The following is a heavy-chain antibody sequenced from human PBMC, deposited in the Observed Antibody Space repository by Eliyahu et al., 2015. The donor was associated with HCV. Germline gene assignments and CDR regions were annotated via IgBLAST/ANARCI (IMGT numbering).Heavy chain of an antibody. Sequence: GLVKPGGSLRLSCAASGFTFSSYSMNWVRQAPGKGLEWVSSISSSSSYIYYADSVKGRFTISRDNAKNSLYLQMNSLRAEDTAVYYCARDKGTVVVVAAGFDYWGQGTLVTVSS. D-gene: IGHD2-15*01. CDR2: ISSSSSYI. CDR3: ARDKGTVVVVAAGFDY. CDR1: GFTFSSYS. J-gene: IGHJ4*02. V-gene: IGHV3-21*01.